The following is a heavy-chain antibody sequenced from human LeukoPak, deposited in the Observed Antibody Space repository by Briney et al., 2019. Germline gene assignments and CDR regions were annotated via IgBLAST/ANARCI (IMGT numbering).Heavy chain of an antibody. V-gene: IGHV4-39*07. J-gene: IGHJ4*02. CDR3: ARSESYHTAILDY. CDR2: IYYSGST. CDR1: GGSISSTNYY. Sequence: PSETLSLTCTVSGGSISSTNYYWGWIRQPPGKGLEYIGSIYYSGSTYYNPSLKSRVTISVDTSKNHFSLKVNSVTAADTAVYYCARSESYHTAILDYWGQGTLVTVSS. D-gene: IGHD2-2*01.